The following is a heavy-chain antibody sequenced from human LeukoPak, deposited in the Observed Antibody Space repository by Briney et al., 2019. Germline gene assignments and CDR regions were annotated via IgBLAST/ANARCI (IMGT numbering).Heavy chain of an antibody. V-gene: IGHV3-7*03. J-gene: IGHJ3*01. Sequence: GGSLRLSCAVSGFTFSGFWMSWSRQAPGKGLEWVASINSDGSEGYYADVVKGRFTISRDNAENSLYLQINSLRAEDTAVYYCARSSYSSSSSVWGQGTMVTVSS. D-gene: IGHD6-6*01. CDR2: INSDGSEG. CDR1: GFTFSGFW. CDR3: ARSSYSSSSSV.